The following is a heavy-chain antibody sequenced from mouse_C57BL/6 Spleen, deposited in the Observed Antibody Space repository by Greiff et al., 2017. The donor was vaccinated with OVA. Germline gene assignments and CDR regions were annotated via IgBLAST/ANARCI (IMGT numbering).Heavy chain of an antibody. Sequence: VNVVESGAELVRPGTSVKVSCKASGYAFTNYLIEWVKQRPGQGLEWIGVINPGSGGTNYNEKFKGKATLTADKSSSTAYMQLSSLTSEDSAVYFCARSTITTVVASFDYWGQGTTLTVSS. CDR2: INPGSGGT. CDR1: GYAFTNYL. V-gene: IGHV1-54*01. CDR3: ARSTITTVVASFDY. D-gene: IGHD1-1*01. J-gene: IGHJ2*01.